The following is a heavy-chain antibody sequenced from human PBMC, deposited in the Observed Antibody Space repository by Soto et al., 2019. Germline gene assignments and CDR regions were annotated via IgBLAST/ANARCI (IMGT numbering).Heavy chain of an antibody. CDR1: GFDFSTYE. CDR2: LSVYGDRA. CDR3: ARNPKGIFDR. J-gene: IGHJ4*01. Sequence: PGGSLRLSCVASGFDFSTYEMAWVRQAPGKGPECVSTLSVYGDRAYYADSVKGRFTISRDDSKNTLYLQMNSLRVEEAAIYYCARNPKGIFDRWGQGA. V-gene: IGHV3-23*01.